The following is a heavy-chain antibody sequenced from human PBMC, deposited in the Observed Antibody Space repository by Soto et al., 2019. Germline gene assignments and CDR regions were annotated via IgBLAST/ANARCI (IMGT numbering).Heavy chain of an antibody. CDR2: MSHSGGT. Sequence: SETLSLTCAVYGGFVSSGSYYWSWIGQPPGKGLEWIGEMSHSGGTHFNPSLKSRVTISVDTSKNQFSLKMSSVTAADTALYYCARVERGTATTVVDAFDIWGPGTMVTVSS. J-gene: IGHJ3*02. D-gene: IGHD1-1*01. CDR3: ARVERGTATTVVDAFDI. V-gene: IGHV4-61*01. CDR1: GGFVSSGSYY.